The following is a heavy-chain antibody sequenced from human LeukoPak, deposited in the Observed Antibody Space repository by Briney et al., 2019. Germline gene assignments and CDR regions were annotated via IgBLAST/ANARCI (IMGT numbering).Heavy chain of an antibody. D-gene: IGHD2-15*01. V-gene: IGHV1-8*01. CDR3: ARDPVVVAASNGRENWFDP. J-gene: IGHJ5*02. Sequence: ASVKVSCKASGYTFTSYDINWVRQATGQGLEWMGWMNPNSGNTGYAQKFQGRVTMTRSTSISTAYMELSSLRSEDTAVYYCARDPVVVAASNGRENWFDPWGQGTLVTVSS. CDR1: GYTFTSYD. CDR2: MNPNSGNT.